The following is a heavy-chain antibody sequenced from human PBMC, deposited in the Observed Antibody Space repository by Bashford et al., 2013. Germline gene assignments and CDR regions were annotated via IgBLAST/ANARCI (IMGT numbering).Heavy chain of an antibody. D-gene: IGHD3-3*01. CDR1: GDTYSSYA. Sequence: SVKVSCEASGDTYSSYAISWVRQAPGQGLEWLGGIIPILSVTTYAQKFRGRVTITADRPTSTVYMELNSLRSEDTAVYFCATGNYDRFEVGRYYYYSYYMDVWGKGPRSPSP. J-gene: IGHJ6*03. CDR3: ATGNYDRFEVGRYYYYSYYMDV. V-gene: IGHV1-69*10. CDR2: IIPILSVT.